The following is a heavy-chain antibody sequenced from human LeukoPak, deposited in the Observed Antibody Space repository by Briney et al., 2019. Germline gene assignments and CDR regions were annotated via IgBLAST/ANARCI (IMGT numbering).Heavy chain of an antibody. CDR3: ARDPIQHAFDI. CDR2: IYTSGST. D-gene: IGHD1-1*01. CDR1: GGSISSGSYY. J-gene: IGHJ3*02. Sequence: SQTLSLTCTVSGGSISSGSYYWSWIRQPAGKGLEWTGRIYTSGSTNYNPSLKSRVTISVDTSKNQFSLKLSSVTAADTAVYYCARDPIQHAFDIWGQGTMVTVSS. V-gene: IGHV4-61*02.